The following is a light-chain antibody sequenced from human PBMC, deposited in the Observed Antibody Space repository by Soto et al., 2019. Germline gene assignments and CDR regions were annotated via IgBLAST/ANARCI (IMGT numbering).Light chain of an antibody. V-gene: IGKV1-5*03. Sequence: DIQMTQSPSTLSASVGDRVTITCRASQSINNCLAWYQQKPGKAPKVLTHMASGLESGVPSRFSGSGSGTEFTLTISSLQPDDFATYYCQQYNSYPYTFGQGTKLEIK. J-gene: IGKJ2*01. CDR2: MAS. CDR1: QSINNC. CDR3: QQYNSYPYT.